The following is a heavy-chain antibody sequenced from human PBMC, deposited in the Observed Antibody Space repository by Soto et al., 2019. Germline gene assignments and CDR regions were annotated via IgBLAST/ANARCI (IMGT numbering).Heavy chain of an antibody. CDR1: GFTFSSYE. Sequence: EVQVVESGGGLVQPGGSLRLSCAASGFTFSSYEMTWVRQSPGRGLEWVSYITSGGTIYYADSVKGRFTISSDNAKNSLFLQMNSLRAEDTAVYYCARVMYATWSSFDYWGQGTLVTVSS. CDR2: ITSGGTI. D-gene: IGHD2-8*01. V-gene: IGHV3-48*03. J-gene: IGHJ4*02. CDR3: ARVMYATWSSFDY.